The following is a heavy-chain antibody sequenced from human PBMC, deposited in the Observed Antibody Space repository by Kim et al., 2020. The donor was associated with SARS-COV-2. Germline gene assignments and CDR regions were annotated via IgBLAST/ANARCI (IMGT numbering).Heavy chain of an antibody. J-gene: IGHJ6*02. CDR3: ARVSYSGSYPKGMDV. V-gene: IGHV4-59*13. D-gene: IGHD1-26*01. CDR2: IYYSGST. Sequence: SETLSLTCTVSGGSISSYYWSWIRQPPGKGLEWIGYIYYSGSTNYNPSLKSRVTISVDTSKNQFSLKLSSVTAADTAVYYCARVSYSGSYPKGMDVWGQGTTVTVSS. CDR1: GGSISSYY.